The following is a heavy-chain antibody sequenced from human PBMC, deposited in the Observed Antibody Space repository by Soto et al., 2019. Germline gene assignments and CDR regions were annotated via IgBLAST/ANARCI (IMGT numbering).Heavy chain of an antibody. V-gene: IGHV1-18*01. CDR3: ARDLGGFHDY. D-gene: IGHD5-12*01. CDR2: ISAYNGNT. J-gene: IGHJ4*02. Sequence: ASVNVSCKASAYTFTSYVISWVRQAPGQGLEWMGWISAYNGNTHYAQKLQGRVTMTTDTSTTTANMELRSLRSDDTAVYYCARDLGGFHDYWGQGTLVTVSS. CDR1: AYTFTSYV.